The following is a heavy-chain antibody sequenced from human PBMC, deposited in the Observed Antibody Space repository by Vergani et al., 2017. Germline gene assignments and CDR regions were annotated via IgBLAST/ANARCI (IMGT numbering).Heavy chain of an antibody. CDR1: GGSISSYY. Sequence: QLQLQESGPGLVKPSETLSLTCTVSGGSISSYYWSWIRQPPGKGLEWIGYIYYSGSTNYNPSLKSRVTISVDTSKNQFSLKLSSVTAADTAVYYCARVMVRGVIIPYGMDVWGQGTTVTVSS. CDR2: IYYSGST. V-gene: IGHV4-59*01. J-gene: IGHJ6*02. D-gene: IGHD3-10*01. CDR3: ARVMVRGVIIPYGMDV.